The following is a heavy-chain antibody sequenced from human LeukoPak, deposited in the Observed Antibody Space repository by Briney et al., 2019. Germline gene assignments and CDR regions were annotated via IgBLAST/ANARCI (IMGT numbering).Heavy chain of an antibody. J-gene: IGHJ4*02. V-gene: IGHV1-8*03. Sequence: ASVKVSCKASGYTFTSYDINWVRQATGQGLEWMGWMNPNSGNTGYAQKFQGRVTITRNTSISTAYMELSSLRSEDTAVYYCARGPHPGYSSGWYEFDYWGQGTLVTVSS. CDR3: ARGPHPGYSSGWYEFDY. CDR1: GYTFTSYD. CDR2: MNPNSGNT. D-gene: IGHD6-19*01.